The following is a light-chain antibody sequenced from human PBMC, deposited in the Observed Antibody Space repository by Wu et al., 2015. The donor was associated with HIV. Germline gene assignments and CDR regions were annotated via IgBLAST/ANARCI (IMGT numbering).Light chain of an antibody. CDR1: QSVSNY. V-gene: IGKV3-11*01. CDR2: DAS. Sequence: EIVLTQSPATLSLSPGERATLSCRASQSVSNYLAWYQQKPGQAPRLLIYDASNRATGIPARFRGSGSGTDFTLTISSLEPEDFATYYCQKYNTAPWTFGQGTKVEMK. J-gene: IGKJ1*01. CDR3: QKYNTAPWT.